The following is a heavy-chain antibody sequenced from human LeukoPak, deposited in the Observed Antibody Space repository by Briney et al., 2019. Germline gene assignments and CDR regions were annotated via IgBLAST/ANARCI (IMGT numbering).Heavy chain of an antibody. CDR2: IYGGGNI. CDR3: ARGAGYNYPYYFDY. D-gene: IGHD5-24*01. Sequence: GGSLRLSCAASGFTVSSNYMNWVRQAPGKGLEWVSVIYGGGNIYYADSVKGRFTISRDNSKNTPYLQMNSLRAEDTAVYYCARGAGYNYPYYFDYWGQGTLVTVSS. CDR1: GFTVSSNY. J-gene: IGHJ4*02. V-gene: IGHV3-53*01.